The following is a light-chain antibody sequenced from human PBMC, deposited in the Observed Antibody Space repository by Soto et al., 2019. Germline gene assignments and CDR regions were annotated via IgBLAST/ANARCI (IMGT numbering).Light chain of an antibody. CDR2: DAS. Sequence: EIVMTQSPATLSVSPGERATLSFRASQSVSSDLAWYHQKPGQAPRLLIYDASDRATGIPARFSGSGSGTDFTPTISSLEPEDFAVYYCQQRSNWPPSITFGQGTRLQIK. V-gene: IGKV3-11*01. CDR3: QQRSNWPPSIT. J-gene: IGKJ5*01. CDR1: QSVSSD.